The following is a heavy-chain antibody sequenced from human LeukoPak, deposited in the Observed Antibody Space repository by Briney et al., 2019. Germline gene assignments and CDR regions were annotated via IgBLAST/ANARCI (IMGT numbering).Heavy chain of an antibody. CDR3: ARGAGGYYDSSGYYSY. J-gene: IGHJ4*02. CDR1: GYTFTSYA. D-gene: IGHD3-22*01. CDR2: INAGNGNT. Sequence: ASVKVSCKACGYTFTSYAMHWVRQAPGQRLEWMGWINAGNGNTKYSQKFQGRVTITRDTSASTAYMELSSLRSEDTAVYYCARGAGGYYDSSGYYSYWGQGTLVTVSS. V-gene: IGHV1-3*01.